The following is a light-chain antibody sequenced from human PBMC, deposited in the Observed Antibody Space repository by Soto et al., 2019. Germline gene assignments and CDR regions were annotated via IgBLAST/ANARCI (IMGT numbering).Light chain of an antibody. J-gene: IGKJ5*01. CDR2: WAS. V-gene: IGKV4-1*01. CDR1: QSVLYSAKNKNF. CDR3: QQHYINPIT. Sequence: DIVMTQSPDSLAVSLGERATIHCKSSQSVLYSAKNKNFLTWYQQKPGQPPKLLIYWASTRESGVPDRFTGSGSGTDFTLTSNSLQAEDVAVYYCQQHYINPITFGQGTRLEIK.